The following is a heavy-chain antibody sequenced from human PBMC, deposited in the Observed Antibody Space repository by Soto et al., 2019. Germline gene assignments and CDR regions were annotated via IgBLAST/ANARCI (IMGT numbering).Heavy chain of an antibody. V-gene: IGHV4-39*01. J-gene: IGHJ4*02. Sequence: QLQLQESGPGLVKPSETLSLTCTVSGGSISSSSYYWGWIRQPPGKGLEWIGSIYYSGSTYYNPSLKSRVTISVDTSKNQFSRKLSSVTAADTAVYYCARQDEDYDYVWGSYRSSPIDYWGQGTLVTVSS. CDR2: IYYSGST. CDR3: ARQDEDYDYVWGSYRSSPIDY. CDR1: GGSISSSSYY. D-gene: IGHD3-16*02.